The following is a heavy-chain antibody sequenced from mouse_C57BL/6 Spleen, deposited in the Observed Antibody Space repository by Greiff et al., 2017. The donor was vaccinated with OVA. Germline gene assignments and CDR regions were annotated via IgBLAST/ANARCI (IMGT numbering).Heavy chain of an antibody. CDR1: GYTFTSYW. Sequence: VQLQQPGAELVMPGASVKLSCKASGYTFTSYWMHWVKQRPGQGLEWIGEIDPSDSYTNYNQKFKGKSTLTVDKSSSTAYMQLSSLTSEDSAVYYCAIYYYGTTKNYYAMDYWGQGTSVTVSS. CDR2: IDPSDSYT. D-gene: IGHD1-1*01. J-gene: IGHJ4*01. V-gene: IGHV1-69*01. CDR3: AIYYYGTTKNYYAMDY.